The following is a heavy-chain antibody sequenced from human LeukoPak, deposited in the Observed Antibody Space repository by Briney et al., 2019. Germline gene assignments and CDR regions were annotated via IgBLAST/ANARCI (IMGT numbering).Heavy chain of an antibody. D-gene: IGHD2-15*01. CDR1: GGSFSGYY. V-gene: IGHV4-34*01. J-gene: IGHJ4*02. CDR3: ATRCGGSCSSNLFDY. CDR2: INHSGST. Sequence: PSETLSLTCAVYGGSFSGYYWSWIRQPPGKGLEWIGEINHSGSTNYNPSLKSRVTISVDTSKNQFSLKLSSVTAADTAVYYCATRCGGSCSSNLFDYWGQGTLVTVSS.